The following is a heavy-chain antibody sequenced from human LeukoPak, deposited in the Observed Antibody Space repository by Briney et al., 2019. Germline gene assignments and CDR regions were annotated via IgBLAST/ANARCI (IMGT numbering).Heavy chain of an antibody. CDR2: ISSSSSTI. J-gene: IGHJ6*02. D-gene: IGHD2-2*01. Sequence: GGSLRLSCAASGFTFSSYSMNWVRQAPGKGLEWVSYISSSSSTIYYADSVKGRFTISRDNAKNSLYLQMNSLRAEDTAVYYCARADCSSTSCYDYYYYGMDVWGQGTTVAVSS. CDR3: ARADCSSTSCYDYYYYGMDV. CDR1: GFTFSSYS. V-gene: IGHV3-48*01.